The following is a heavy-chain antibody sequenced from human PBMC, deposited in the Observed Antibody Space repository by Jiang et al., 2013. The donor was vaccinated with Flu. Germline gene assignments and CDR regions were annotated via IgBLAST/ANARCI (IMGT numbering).Heavy chain of an antibody. CDR1: DYSISSGYY. D-gene: IGHD4-23*01. J-gene: IGHJ6*04. CDR3: ARGGNFPPNSHFAMDV. Sequence: LLKPSETLSLNCTVSDYSISSGYYWGWIRQSPGKGLEWIGSVFHSGITYYSPSLKSRVTISVDTSKNHLSLKVKSVTAADTAVYYCARGGNFPPNSHFAMDVWGKGTTVTVSS. V-gene: IGHV4-38-2*02. CDR2: VFHSGIT.